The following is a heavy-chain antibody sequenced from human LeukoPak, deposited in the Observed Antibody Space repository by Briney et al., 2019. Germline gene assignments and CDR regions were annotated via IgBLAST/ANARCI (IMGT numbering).Heavy chain of an antibody. Sequence: ASVKVSCKASGYTFTSYGISWVRQAPGQGLEWMGWISAYNGNTNYAQKLQGRVTMTTDTPTSTAYMELRSLRSDDTAVYYCARGWVGSYGNYYYYYMDVWGKGTTVTISS. D-gene: IGHD5-18*01. CDR2: ISAYNGNT. V-gene: IGHV1-18*01. J-gene: IGHJ6*03. CDR3: ARGWVGSYGNYYYYYMDV. CDR1: GYTFTSYG.